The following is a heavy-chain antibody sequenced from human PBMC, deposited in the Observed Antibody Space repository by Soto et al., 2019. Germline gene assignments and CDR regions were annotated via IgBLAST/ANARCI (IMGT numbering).Heavy chain of an antibody. V-gene: IGHV5-51*01. CDR2: VYPGDSDI. J-gene: IGHJ6*02. CDR1: GYSFTNHW. CDR3: ARRTNAVAGADYYYGLDV. D-gene: IGHD6-19*01. Sequence: PGECLKISGNCSGYSFTNHWISWVRQMPWKGLEWMGIVYPGDSDIRYSPSFQGQVTISADKSITTAYLQWSSLKASDTAMYYCARRTNAVAGADYYYGLDVWGQGTTVTVSS.